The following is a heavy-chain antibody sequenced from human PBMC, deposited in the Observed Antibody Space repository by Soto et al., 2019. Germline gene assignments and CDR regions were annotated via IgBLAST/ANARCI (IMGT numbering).Heavy chain of an antibody. Sequence: SETLSLTCTVSGGSISGYYWSWIRQPPGKGLEWIGEINHSGSTNYNPSLKSRVTISVDTSKNQFSLKLSSVTAADTAVYYCASIAVARYHYDYWGQGTLVTVSS. CDR1: GGSISGYY. V-gene: IGHV4-34*01. D-gene: IGHD6-19*01. CDR3: ASIAVARYHYDY. J-gene: IGHJ4*02. CDR2: INHSGST.